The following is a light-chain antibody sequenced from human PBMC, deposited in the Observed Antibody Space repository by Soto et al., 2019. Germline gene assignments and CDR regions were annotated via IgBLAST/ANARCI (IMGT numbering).Light chain of an antibody. J-gene: IGLJ1*01. CDR2: DVS. CDR1: SSDVGGYNY. Sequence: QSALTQPASVSGSPGQSITISCTGTSSDVGGYNYVSWYQQHPCKAHKFMIYDVSNRPSGVSNRFSGSKSGNTASLTISGLQAEDEADYYCCSYTTSNTRQIVFGTGTKVTVL. V-gene: IGLV2-14*01. CDR3: CSYTTSNTRQIV.